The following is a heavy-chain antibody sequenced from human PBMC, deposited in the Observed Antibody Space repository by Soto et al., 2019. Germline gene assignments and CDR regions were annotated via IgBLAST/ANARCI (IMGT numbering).Heavy chain of an antibody. CDR1: GFTFADYA. D-gene: IGHD2-2*02. CDR2: ISWNSGSI. Sequence: SLRLSCAASGFTFADYAMHWVRQAPGKGLEWVSGISWNSGSIGYADSVKGRFTIPRDNAKNSLYLQMNSLRAEDTALYYCARAVPAAIVSYYMDAWGKGTTFTVPS. J-gene: IGHJ6*03. V-gene: IGHV3-9*01. CDR3: ARAVPAAIVSYYMDA.